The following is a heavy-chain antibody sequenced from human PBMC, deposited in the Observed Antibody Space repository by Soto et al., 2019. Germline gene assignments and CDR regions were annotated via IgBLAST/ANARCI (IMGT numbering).Heavy chain of an antibody. Sequence: GESLKISCNGSGYSFANYWISWVRQMPGKGLEWMGRFSPTDSYTDYNPSFQGHVTISGDKSISTSYVQWSSLKASDTAMYFCARHPYIGGFDIWGQGTTVTSP. CDR1: GYSFANYW. D-gene: IGHD2-15*01. J-gene: IGHJ6*02. CDR2: FSPTDSYT. CDR3: ARHPYIGGFDI. V-gene: IGHV5-10-1*01.